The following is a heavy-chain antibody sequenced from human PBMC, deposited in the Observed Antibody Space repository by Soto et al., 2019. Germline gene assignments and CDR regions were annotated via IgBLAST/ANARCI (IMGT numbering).Heavy chain of an antibody. D-gene: IGHD6-19*01. CDR1: GDSVSSNTAA. Sequence: TLSLTCAISGDSVSSNTAAWNWIRQSPSRGLEWLGRTFYRSKWYNDYAVSVKSRMTINPDTSKNQFSLQLNSATPEDTAVYYCARDRGVRRSSGSYGLVYFDYWGQGTLVTVSS. CDR2: TFYRSKWYN. J-gene: IGHJ4*02. V-gene: IGHV6-1*01. CDR3: ARDRGVRRSSGSYGLVYFDY.